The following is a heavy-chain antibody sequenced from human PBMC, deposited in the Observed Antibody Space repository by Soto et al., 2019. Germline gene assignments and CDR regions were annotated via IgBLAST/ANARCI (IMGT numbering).Heavy chain of an antibody. V-gene: IGHV3-7*01. J-gene: IGHJ3*02. D-gene: IGHD6-13*01. CDR3: ARLWIIAAAPTDAFDI. CDR2: IKQDGSEK. Sequence: GGSLRLSCAASGFTFSSYWMSWVRQAPGKGLEWVANIKQDGSEKYYVDSVKGRFTISRDNAKNSLYLQMNSLRAEDTAVYYCARLWIIAAAPTDAFDIWGQGTMVTV. CDR1: GFTFSSYW.